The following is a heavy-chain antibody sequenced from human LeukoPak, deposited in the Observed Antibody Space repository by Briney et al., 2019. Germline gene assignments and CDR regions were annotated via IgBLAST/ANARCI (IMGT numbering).Heavy chain of an antibody. V-gene: IGHV3-30*02. Sequence: PGGSLRLSCGASGFTFSNYGMLWVRQAPGKGLDWVSFIRYDGNNKLYADSVKGRFTISRDNAKNSLYLQMNSLRAEDTAVYYCAGSPRHTVTKGHRFDYWGQGTLVTVSS. CDR2: IRYDGNNK. CDR1: GFTFSNYG. CDR3: AGSPRHTVTKGHRFDY. D-gene: IGHD4-17*01. J-gene: IGHJ4*02.